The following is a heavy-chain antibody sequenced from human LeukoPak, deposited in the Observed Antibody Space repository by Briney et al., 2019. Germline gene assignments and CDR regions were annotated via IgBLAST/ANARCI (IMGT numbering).Heavy chain of an antibody. CDR3: SRCYLGGKDNDY. V-gene: IGHV2-70*11. Sequence: KVSGPALVKPTQTLTLTCTFSGFSLSTSGMCVSWIRQPPGKALEWLARIDWDDDKYYSTSLKTRLTISKDTSKNQVVLTMTNMDPVDTATYYCSRCYLGGKDNDYWDQGTLVTVSS. CDR2: IDWDDDK. D-gene: IGHD2-2*01. CDR1: GFSLSTSGMC. J-gene: IGHJ4*02.